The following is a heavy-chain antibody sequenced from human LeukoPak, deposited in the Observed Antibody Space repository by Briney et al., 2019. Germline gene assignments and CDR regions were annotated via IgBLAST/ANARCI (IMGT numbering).Heavy chain of an antibody. Sequence: ASVKVSCKASGYTFTSYAMHWVRQAPGQRLEWMGWINAGNGNTKYSQKFQGRVTTTRDTSASTAYMELSSLRSEDTAVYYCARQTRRDGYNFDYWGQGTLVTVSS. V-gene: IGHV1-3*01. CDR2: INAGNGNT. J-gene: IGHJ4*02. D-gene: IGHD5-24*01. CDR1: GYTFTSYA. CDR3: ARQTRRDGYNFDY.